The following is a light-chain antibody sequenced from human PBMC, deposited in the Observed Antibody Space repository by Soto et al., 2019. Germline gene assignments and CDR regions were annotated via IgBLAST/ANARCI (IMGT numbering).Light chain of an antibody. CDR3: QQSGSSPIT. J-gene: IGKJ5*01. Sequence: EIVLTQSPGTLSLSPGERATLSCRARQSVSSSYVAWYQHRPGLAPRLLFLAASSSAPGIPARFRGPKSGPDFTLTIRSLHPADAAVYSCQQSGSSPITFCPGTRLHIK. V-gene: IGKV3-20*01. CDR1: QSVSSSY. CDR2: AAS.